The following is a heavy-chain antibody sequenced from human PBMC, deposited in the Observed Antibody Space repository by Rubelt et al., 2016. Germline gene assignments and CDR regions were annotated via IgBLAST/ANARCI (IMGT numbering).Heavy chain of an antibody. Sequence: QVQLVESGGGVVQPGGSLRLSCAASGFTFSSYGMSWVRQAPGKGLEWVTFIRFDGSNPYHADSVKGRFTISRDNSRNTLYMKMNIFRDEDTDVYYCAKGLGSGWGVDYWGQGTLVTVSS. CDR3: AKGLGSGWGVDY. V-gene: IGHV3-30*02. CDR1: GFTFSSYG. J-gene: IGHJ4*02. CDR2: IRFDGSNP. D-gene: IGHD6-19*01.